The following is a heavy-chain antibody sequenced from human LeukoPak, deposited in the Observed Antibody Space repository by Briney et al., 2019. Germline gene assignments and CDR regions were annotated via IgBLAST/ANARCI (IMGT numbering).Heavy chain of an antibody. CDR1: GGSISSGSYY. Sequence: PSETLSLTCTVSGGSISSGSYYWSWIRQPAGKGLEWIGRIYTSGSTNYNPSLKSRVTISVDTSKNQFSLKLSSVTAADTAVYYCARHRSCGYNCYRLFDPWGQGTLVTVSS. CDR3: ARHRSCGYNCYRLFDP. CDR2: IYTSGST. J-gene: IGHJ5*02. D-gene: IGHD5-24*01. V-gene: IGHV4-61*02.